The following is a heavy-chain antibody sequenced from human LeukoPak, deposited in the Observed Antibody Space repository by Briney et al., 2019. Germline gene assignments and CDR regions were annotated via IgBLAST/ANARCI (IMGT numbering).Heavy chain of an antibody. Sequence: PSETLSLTCTVSGYSISSGYYWGWIRQPPGKGLEWIGSIYYSGTIYYNPSLKSRVTISVDTSKNQFSLSLSSVTAADTAVYYCARDPPRAYDSTGYTIGAFDIWGQGTMVTVSS. CDR2: IYYSGTI. D-gene: IGHD3-22*01. CDR1: GYSISSGYY. V-gene: IGHV4-38-2*02. CDR3: ARDPPRAYDSTGYTIGAFDI. J-gene: IGHJ3*02.